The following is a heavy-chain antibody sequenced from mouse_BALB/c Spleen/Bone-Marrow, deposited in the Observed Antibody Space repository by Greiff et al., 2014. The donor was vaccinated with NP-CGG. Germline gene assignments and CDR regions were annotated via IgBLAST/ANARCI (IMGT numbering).Heavy chain of an antibody. J-gene: IGHJ3*01. Sequence: QVQLQQSGPELVKPGASVKVSCKASGYAFTNYLIEWVKQRPGQGLEWIGVSNSGSGGTNYNEKFKGKATLTVDKSSSTACMQLSSLTSDDSAVYFCARGTVRGFDYWGQGTLVTVSA. D-gene: IGHD3-2*01. CDR1: GYAFTNYL. V-gene: IGHV1-54*01. CDR2: SNSGSGGT. CDR3: ARGTVRGFDY.